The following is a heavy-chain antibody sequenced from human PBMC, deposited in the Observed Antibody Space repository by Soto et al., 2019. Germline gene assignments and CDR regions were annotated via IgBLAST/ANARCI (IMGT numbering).Heavy chain of an antibody. CDR2: IYHSGST. CDR1: SGSISSSNW. CDR3: ARVIKIPDGDYGYYYYYYMDV. J-gene: IGHJ6*03. Sequence: SETLSLTCAVSSGSISSSNWWSWVRQPPGKGLEWIGEIYHSGSTNYNPSLKSRVTISVDKSKNQFSLKLSSVTAADTAVYYCARVIKIPDGDYGYYYYYYMDVWGKGTTVTVSS. D-gene: IGHD4-17*01. V-gene: IGHV4-4*02.